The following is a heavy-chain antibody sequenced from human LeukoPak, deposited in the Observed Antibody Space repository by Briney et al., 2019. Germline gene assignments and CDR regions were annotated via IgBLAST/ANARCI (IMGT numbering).Heavy chain of an antibody. CDR1: SGSISSYY. Sequence: SETLSLTCTVSSGSISSYYWSWIRQPPGKGLEWIGYIYYSGSTNYNPSLKSRVTISVDTSKNQFSLKLSSVTAADTAVYYRARGKTYYDISKDAFDIWGQGTMVTVSS. J-gene: IGHJ3*02. CDR2: IYYSGST. CDR3: ARGKTYYDISKDAFDI. D-gene: IGHD3-22*01. V-gene: IGHV4-59*01.